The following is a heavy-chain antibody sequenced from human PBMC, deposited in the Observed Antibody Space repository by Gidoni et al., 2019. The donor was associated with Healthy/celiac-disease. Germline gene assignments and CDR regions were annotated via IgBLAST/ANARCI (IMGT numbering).Heavy chain of an antibody. D-gene: IGHD3-3*01. Sequence: EVQLLESGGGLVQPGGSLRLSCAASGFTFSSSAMSWVLQAPGKGLECVSAISGSGGSTYYADSVKGRFTISRDNSKNTLYLQMNSLRAEDTAVYYCAKAHTIFGVVIHTDPIDYWGQGTLVTVSS. CDR3: AKAHTIFGVVIHTDPIDY. CDR2: ISGSGGST. J-gene: IGHJ4*02. V-gene: IGHV3-23*01. CDR1: GFTFSSSA.